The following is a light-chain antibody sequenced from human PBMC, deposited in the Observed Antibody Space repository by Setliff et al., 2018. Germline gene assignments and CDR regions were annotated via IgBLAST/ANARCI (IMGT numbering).Light chain of an antibody. J-gene: IGLJ1*01. CDR2: DVG. CDR1: SSDVGGYNH. V-gene: IGLV2-14*01. CDR3: SSYTGSNSHV. Sequence: QSALTQPASVSGSPGQSITISCTGSSSDVGGYNHVSWYQQHPGKAPKLMIYDVGKRPSGVSNRFSGSKSGNTASLTISGLQAEDDADYYCSSYTGSNSHVFGTGTKV.